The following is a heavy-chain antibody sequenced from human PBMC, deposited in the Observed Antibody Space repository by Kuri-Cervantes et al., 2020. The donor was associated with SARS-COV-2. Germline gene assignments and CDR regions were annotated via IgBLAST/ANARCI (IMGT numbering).Heavy chain of an antibody. CDR1: GGSISSYY. D-gene: IGHD1-26*01. V-gene: IGHV4-4*07. CDR3: ARLNSGSHAFDI. CDR2: IYTSGST. J-gene: IGHJ3*02. Sequence: SETLSLTSTVSGGSISSYYWSWIRQPAGKGLEWIGRIYTSGSTNYNPSLKTRVTMSVDTSKNQFSLKLSSVTAADTAVYYCARLNSGSHAFDIWGQGTMVTVSS.